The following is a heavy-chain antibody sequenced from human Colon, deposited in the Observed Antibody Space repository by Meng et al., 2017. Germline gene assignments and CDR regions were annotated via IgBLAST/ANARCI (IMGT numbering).Heavy chain of an antibody. CDR1: GYTFANHR. CDR3: MRSHSDGYNDDS. V-gene: IGHV5-51*01. D-gene: IGHD5-12*01. J-gene: IGHJ5*02. CDR2: IYTSDSDT. Sequence: GESLKISCKGSGYTFANHRIGWVRQVPGKGLEWMGIIYTSDSDTRYGQSVQGQVTISTDNSNSTAFLHWSSLKASDTAMYYCMRSHSDGYNDDSWGQGTLVTVSS.